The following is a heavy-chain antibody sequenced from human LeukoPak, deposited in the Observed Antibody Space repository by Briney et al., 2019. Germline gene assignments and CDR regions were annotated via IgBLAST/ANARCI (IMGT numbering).Heavy chain of an antibody. CDR3: AREPIYYDSSGYYYGYFDY. CDR2: IIPILGIA. D-gene: IGHD3-22*01. Sequence: SVKVSCKASGGTFSSYAISWVRQAPGQGLEWMGRIIPILGIANYAQKFQGRVTITADKSTSTAYMELSSLRSEDTAVYYCAREPIYYDSSGYYYGYFDYWGQGTLVTVSS. J-gene: IGHJ4*02. V-gene: IGHV1-69*04. CDR1: GGTFSSYA.